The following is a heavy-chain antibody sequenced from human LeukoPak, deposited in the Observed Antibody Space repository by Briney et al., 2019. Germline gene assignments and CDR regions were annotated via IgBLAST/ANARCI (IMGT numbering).Heavy chain of an antibody. J-gene: IGHJ3*02. V-gene: IGHV4-39*07. Sequence: SETLSLTCTVSGGSISSSSYYWGWIRQPPGKGLEWIGSIYYSGSTNYNPSLKSRVTISVDTSKNQFSLKLSSVTAADTAVYYCARRGYSSGWYFTFDIWGQGTMVTVSS. CDR3: ARRGYSSGWYFTFDI. CDR1: GGSISSSSYY. CDR2: IYYSGST. D-gene: IGHD6-19*01.